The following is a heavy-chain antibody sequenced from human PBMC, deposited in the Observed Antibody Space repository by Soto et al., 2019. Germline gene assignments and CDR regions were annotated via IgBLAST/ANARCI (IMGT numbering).Heavy chain of an antibody. D-gene: IGHD2-21*02. V-gene: IGHV4-31*03. CDR1: GGSITSGGHY. CDR3: ARVTDPVVTASTPFDH. CDR2: MFHSGST. Sequence: SETLSLACTVSGGSITSGGHYWAWIRQHPGKGLEWIGYMFHSGSTHYNPSLKSRISIPVDTSKNQFSLKLSSVTAADTAVYYRARVTDPVVTASTPFDHWGQGALVTVSS. J-gene: IGHJ4*02.